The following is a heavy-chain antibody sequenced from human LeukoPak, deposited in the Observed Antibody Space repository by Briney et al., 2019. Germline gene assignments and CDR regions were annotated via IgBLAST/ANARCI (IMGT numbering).Heavy chain of an antibody. CDR2: ISAYNGNT. CDR1: GYTFTSYG. Sequence: ASVKVSCKASGYTFTSYGISWVRQAPGQGLEWMGWISAYNGNTNYAQKLQGRVTMTTDTSTSTAYMELRSLRSDDTAVYYCANSLRGGWLPYYFDYWGQGTLVTVSS. J-gene: IGHJ4*02. D-gene: IGHD3-9*01. CDR3: ANSLRGGWLPYYFDY. V-gene: IGHV1-18*01.